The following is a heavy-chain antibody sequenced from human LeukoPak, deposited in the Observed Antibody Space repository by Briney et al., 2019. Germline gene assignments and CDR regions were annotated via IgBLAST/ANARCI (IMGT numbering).Heavy chain of an antibody. Sequence: GGSLRLSCAASGFTFSSYDMYWVRQAPGKGLEWVSAIGTAGDTYYPGSVKGRFTISRENAKNSLYLQMNSLRAEDTAVYYCARDKGDTFDYWGQGTLVTVSS. CDR2: IGTAGDT. J-gene: IGHJ4*02. CDR3: ARDKGDTFDY. D-gene: IGHD5-18*01. CDR1: GFTFSSYD. V-gene: IGHV3-13*01.